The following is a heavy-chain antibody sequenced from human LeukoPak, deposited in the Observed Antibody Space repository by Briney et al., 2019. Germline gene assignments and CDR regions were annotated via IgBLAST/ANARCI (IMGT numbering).Heavy chain of an antibody. CDR3: XXXXXXXXLTGYSYYYYGMDV. D-gene: IGHD3-9*01. J-gene: IGHJ6*02. V-gene: IGHV4-34*01. Sequence: PSETLSLTCAVYGGSFSGYYWSWIRQPPGKGLEWIGEINRSGSTNYNPSLKSRVTISVDTSKNQFSLKLSSVTAADTAVYYCXXXXXXXXLTGYSYYYYGMDVWGQGTTVTVSS. CDR1: GGSFSGYY. CDR2: INRSGST.